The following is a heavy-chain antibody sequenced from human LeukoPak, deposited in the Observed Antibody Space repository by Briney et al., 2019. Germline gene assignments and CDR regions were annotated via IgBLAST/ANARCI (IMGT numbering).Heavy chain of an antibody. CDR2: ISSSSSYI. Sequence: PGGSLRLSCAASGFTFSSYSMNWVRQAPGKGLEWVSSISSSSSYIYYADSVKGRFTISRDNAKNSLYLQMNSLRAEDTAVYYCARVVGLQGRNWFDPWGQGTLVTVSS. V-gene: IGHV3-21*01. CDR3: ARVVGLQGRNWFDP. J-gene: IGHJ5*02. CDR1: GFTFSSYS. D-gene: IGHD1-26*01.